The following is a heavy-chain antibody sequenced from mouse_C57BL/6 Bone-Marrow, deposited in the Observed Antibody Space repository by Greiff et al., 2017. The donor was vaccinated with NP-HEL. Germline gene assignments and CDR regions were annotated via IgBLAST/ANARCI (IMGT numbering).Heavy chain of an antibody. Sequence: VKLQQSGAELARPGASVKLSCKASGYTFTSYGISWVKQRPGQGLEWIGEIYPRSGNTYYNEKFKGKATLTADKSSSTAYMELRSLTSEDSAVYFCARPGDGYSWFAYWGQGTLVTVSA. V-gene: IGHV1-81*01. J-gene: IGHJ3*01. CDR1: GYTFTSYG. CDR2: IYPRSGNT. D-gene: IGHD2-3*01. CDR3: ARPGDGYSWFAY.